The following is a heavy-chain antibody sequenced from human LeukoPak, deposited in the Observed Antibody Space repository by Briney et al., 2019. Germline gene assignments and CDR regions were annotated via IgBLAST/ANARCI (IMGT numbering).Heavy chain of an antibody. J-gene: IGHJ4*02. Sequence: SGGSLRLSCAASGFTFSSYGMHWVRQAPGKGLEWVAVISYDGSNKYYADSVKGRFTIPRDNSKNTLYLQMNSLRAEDTAVYYCAQGRLGATDYWGQGTLVTVSS. V-gene: IGHV3-30*18. D-gene: IGHD1-26*01. CDR3: AQGRLGATDY. CDR2: ISYDGSNK. CDR1: GFTFSSYG.